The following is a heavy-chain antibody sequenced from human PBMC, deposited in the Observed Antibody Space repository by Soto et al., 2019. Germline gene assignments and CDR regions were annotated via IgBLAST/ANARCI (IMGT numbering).Heavy chain of an antibody. CDR3: ARHDSYYDFWSGYYNGPLDY. CDR2: IYYSGST. CDR1: GGSISSSSYY. V-gene: IGHV4-39*01. J-gene: IGHJ4*02. Sequence: PSETLSLTCTVSGGSISSSSYYWGWIRQPTGKGLEWIGSIYYSGSTYYNPSLKSRVTISVDTSKNQFSLKLSSVTAADTAVYYCARHDSYYDFWSGYYNGPLDYWGQGTLVTVSS. D-gene: IGHD3-3*01.